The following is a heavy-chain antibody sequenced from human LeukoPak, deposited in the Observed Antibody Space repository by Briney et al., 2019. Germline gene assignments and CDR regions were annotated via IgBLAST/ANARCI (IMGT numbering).Heavy chain of an antibody. D-gene: IGHD2-15*01. CDR2: IYYSGST. CDR3: ARGRLSCSGGSCYYYYYYMDV. Sequence: SETLSPTCTVSGGSISSSSYYWGWIRPPPGKGLEWIGSIYYSGSTYYNPSLKSRVTISVDTSKNQFSLKLSSVTAADTAVYYCARGRLSCSGGSCYYYYYYMDVWGKGTTVTVSS. V-gene: IGHV4-39*07. J-gene: IGHJ6*03. CDR1: GGSISSSSYY.